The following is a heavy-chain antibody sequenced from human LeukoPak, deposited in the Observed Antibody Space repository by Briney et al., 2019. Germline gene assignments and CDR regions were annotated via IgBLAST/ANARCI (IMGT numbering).Heavy chain of an antibody. CDR3: ARPESGNYYFDY. CDR1: GFTFSSYG. CDR2: IWYDGSNK. D-gene: IGHD1-26*01. V-gene: IGHV3-33*01. J-gene: IGHJ4*02. Sequence: PGGSLRLSCAASGFTFSSYGMHWVRQAPGKGLEWVALIWYDGSNKYHADSVKGRFTISRDNSKNTLYLQMNSLRAEDTAVYYCARPESGNYYFDYWGQGTLVTASS.